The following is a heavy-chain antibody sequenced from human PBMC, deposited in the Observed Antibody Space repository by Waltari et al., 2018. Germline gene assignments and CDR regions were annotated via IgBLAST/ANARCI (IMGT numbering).Heavy chain of an antibody. Sequence: QLQLQESGPGLVKPSETLSLTCTVSGGSISSSSYYWGWIRQPPGKGLEWIGSIYYSGSTYYNPSLKSRVTISVDTSKNQFSLKLSSVTAADTAVYYCARPGGSSSWYVEDYWGQGTLVTVSS. CDR2: IYYSGST. V-gene: IGHV4-39*01. D-gene: IGHD6-13*01. J-gene: IGHJ4*02. CDR1: GGSISSSSYY. CDR3: ARPGGSSSWYVEDY.